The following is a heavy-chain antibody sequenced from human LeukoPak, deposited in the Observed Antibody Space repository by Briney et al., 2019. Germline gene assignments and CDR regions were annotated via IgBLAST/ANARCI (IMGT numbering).Heavy chain of an antibody. J-gene: IGHJ4*02. V-gene: IGHV1-24*01. CDR1: GYTLTELS. Sequence: ASVKVSCKVSGYTLTELSMHWVRQAPGKGLEWMGGFDPEDGETIYAQKFQGRVTMTEDTSTDTAYMELSSLRSEDTAVYYCARETSNPYDPRANRYFDYWGQGTLVTVSS. CDR2: FDPEDGET. D-gene: IGHD3-3*01. CDR3: ARETSNPYDPRANRYFDY.